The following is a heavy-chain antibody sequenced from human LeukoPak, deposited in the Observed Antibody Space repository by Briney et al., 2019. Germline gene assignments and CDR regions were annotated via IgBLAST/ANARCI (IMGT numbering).Heavy chain of an antibody. J-gene: IGHJ4*02. D-gene: IGHD6-6*01. CDR2: INHSGST. CDR1: GGSFSGYY. Sequence: PSETLSLTCAVYGGSFSGYYWSWIRQPPGKGLEWIGEINHSGSTNYNPSLKSRVTISVDTSKNQFSLKLSSVTAADTAVYYCASRYSSSAFYYFDYWGQGTLVTVSS. V-gene: IGHV4-34*01. CDR3: ASRYSSSAFYYFDY.